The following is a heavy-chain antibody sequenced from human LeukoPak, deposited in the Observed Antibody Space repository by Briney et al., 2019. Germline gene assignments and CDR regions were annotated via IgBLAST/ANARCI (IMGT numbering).Heavy chain of an antibody. V-gene: IGHV4-34*01. CDR3: ARGVGIQLINWYFDL. CDR1: GGSFSGYY. CDR2: TNHSGST. Sequence: SETLSLTCAVYGGSFSGYYWSWIRQPPGKGLEWIGETNHSGSTNYNPSLKSRVTISVDTSKNQFSLKLSSVTAADTAVYYCARGVGIQLINWYFDLWGRGTLVTVSS. J-gene: IGHJ2*01. D-gene: IGHD5-18*01.